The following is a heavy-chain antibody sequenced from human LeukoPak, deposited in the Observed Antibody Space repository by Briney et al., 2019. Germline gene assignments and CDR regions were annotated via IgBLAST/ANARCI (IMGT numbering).Heavy chain of an antibody. D-gene: IGHD6-19*01. CDR1: GFTISSYS. CDR3: ARLAVAGSRGNDY. CDR2: ISSSSSTI. J-gene: IGHJ4*02. Sequence: GGSLRHSCAASGFTISSYSMNWVRQAPGKGLEWVSYISSSSSTIYYADSVKGRFTISRDNAKNSLYLQMNSLRDEDTAVYYCARLAVAGSRGNDYWGQGTLVTVSS. V-gene: IGHV3-48*02.